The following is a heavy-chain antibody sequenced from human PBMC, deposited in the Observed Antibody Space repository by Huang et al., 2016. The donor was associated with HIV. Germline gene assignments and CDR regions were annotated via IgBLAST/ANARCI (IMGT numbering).Heavy chain of an antibody. J-gene: IGHJ4*02. CDR1: GGSISSSSYY. D-gene: IGHD3-10*01. CDR3: ARLSGGIYGSGSFRIDY. Sequence: QLQLQESGPGLVKPSETLSLTCTVSGGSISSSSYYWGWIRQPPGKGLEWIGSIDYSGSTYYTPSLKSRVTISVDTSKNQFSLKLSSVTAANTAVYYCARLSGGIYGSGSFRIDYWGQGTLVTVSS. CDR2: IDYSGST. V-gene: IGHV4-39*01.